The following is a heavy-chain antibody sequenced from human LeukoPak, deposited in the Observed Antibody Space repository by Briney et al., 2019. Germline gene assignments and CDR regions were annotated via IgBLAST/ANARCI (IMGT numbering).Heavy chain of an antibody. CDR2: ISGSGGST. V-gene: IGHV3-23*01. CDR3: AKYFETGYDSSGYYFDY. CDR1: GFTFSSYA. Sequence: GGSLRLSCAASGFTFSSYAMSWVRQAPRKGLEWVSAISGSGGSTYYADSVKGRFTISRDNSKNTLYLQMNSLRAEDTAVYYCAKYFETGYDSSGYYFDYWGQGTLVTVSS. D-gene: IGHD3-22*01. J-gene: IGHJ4*02.